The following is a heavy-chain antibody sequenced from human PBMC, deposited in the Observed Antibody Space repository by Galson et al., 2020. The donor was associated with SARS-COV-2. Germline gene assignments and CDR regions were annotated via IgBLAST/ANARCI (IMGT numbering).Heavy chain of an antibody. Sequence: SETLSLTCTVSGDSIISNYWSWIRQPSGKGLEWIGYIHHRGRTNYKPSLETRVTMSLDTSTSQFSLKLTSVTAADTAVYFCARHINYDTDGYQAAFDIWGQGTMVTVST. CDR2: IHHRGRT. CDR1: GDSIISNY. J-gene: IGHJ3*02. CDR3: ARHINYDTDGYQAAFDI. D-gene: IGHD3-22*01. V-gene: IGHV4-59*08.